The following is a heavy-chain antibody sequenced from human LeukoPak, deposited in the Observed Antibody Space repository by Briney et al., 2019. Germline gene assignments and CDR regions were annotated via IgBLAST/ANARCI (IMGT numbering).Heavy chain of an antibody. D-gene: IGHD2-21*02. Sequence: GGSLRLSCAASGFTVSSNFMSWVRQAPGKGLEGVSVIYSDGSTYYADSVKGRFTISRDNSKNTLYLQMNSLRAEDTAVYYCARDAVTAPPYYYYGMDVWGQGTTVTVSS. CDR3: ARDAVTAPPYYYYGMDV. CDR2: IYSDGST. V-gene: IGHV3-53*01. J-gene: IGHJ6*02. CDR1: GFTVSSNF.